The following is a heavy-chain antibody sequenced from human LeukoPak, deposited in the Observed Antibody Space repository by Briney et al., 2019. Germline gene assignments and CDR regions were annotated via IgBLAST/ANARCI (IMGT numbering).Heavy chain of an antibody. CDR1: GFTFSSYW. CDR3: ARDWLAGNPYHAFDL. D-gene: IGHD3-22*01. V-gene: IGHV3-7*01. J-gene: IGHJ3*01. CDR2: IKEDGTEK. Sequence: TGGSLRLSCAASGFTFSSYWMSWVRQAPGKGLECVANIKEDGTEKYYVDSVKGRFTISRDNAENSLFLQMNGLRAEDTAVYFCARDWLAGNPYHAFDLWGKGTMVTVSS.